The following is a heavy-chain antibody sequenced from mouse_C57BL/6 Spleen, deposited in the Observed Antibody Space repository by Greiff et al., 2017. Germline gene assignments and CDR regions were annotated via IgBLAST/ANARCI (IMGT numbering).Heavy chain of an antibody. Sequence: QVQLQQPGAELVRPGSSVKLSCKASGYTFTSYWMDWVKQRPGQGLEWIGNIYPSDSETHYNQKFKDKATLTVDKSSSTAYMQRSSLTSEDSAVYYCARERLGRYFDYWGQGTTLTVSS. CDR2: IYPSDSET. CDR3: ARERLGRYFDY. CDR1: GYTFTSYW. V-gene: IGHV1-61*01. D-gene: IGHD4-1*01. J-gene: IGHJ2*01.